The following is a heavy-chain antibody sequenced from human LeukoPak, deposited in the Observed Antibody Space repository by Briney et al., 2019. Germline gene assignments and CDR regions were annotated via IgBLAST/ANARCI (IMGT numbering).Heavy chain of an antibody. CDR2: IYSGGST. CDR3: ARSGGPVPAHLASYMDV. D-gene: IGHD2-2*01. Sequence: GGSLRLSCAASGFTVITNYMSWVRQAPGKELEWVSVIYSGGSTYYADSVKGRFTISRDNSKNTLYLQMNSLRAEDTAVYYCARSGGPVPAHLASYMDVWGKGTTVTVSS. V-gene: IGHV3-66*02. CDR1: GFTVITNY. J-gene: IGHJ6*03.